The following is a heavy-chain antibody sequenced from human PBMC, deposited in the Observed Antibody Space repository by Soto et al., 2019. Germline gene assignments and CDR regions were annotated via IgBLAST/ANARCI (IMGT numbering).Heavy chain of an antibody. Sequence: EVQLMESGGGLVQPGGYLRLSCAASRFTFINYAMTWVRQAPGRGLEWVSGISATGASTYYADSVKGRFTISRDNSKNTVSLHMHNLRVADTAVYYCATDKNWNYGIDSGGQGTLVTVSS. CDR3: ATDKNWNYGIDS. D-gene: IGHD1-7*01. CDR2: ISATGAST. J-gene: IGHJ4*02. V-gene: IGHV3-23*01. CDR1: RFTFINYA.